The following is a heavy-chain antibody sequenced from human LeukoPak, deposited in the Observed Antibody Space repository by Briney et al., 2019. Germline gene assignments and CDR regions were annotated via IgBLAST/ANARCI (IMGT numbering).Heavy chain of an antibody. CDR1: GFTFSSYA. V-gene: IGHV3-23*01. CDR2: IAGSGATT. Sequence: GGSLRLSCAASGFTFSSYAMSWVRQAPGKGLEWVSTIAGSGATTYYADSVKGRFTISRDNSKNTLYLQMNSLRAEDTAVYYCAKYIVGNSDSYWGQGTLVTVSS. D-gene: IGHD1-26*01. CDR3: AKYIVGNSDSY. J-gene: IGHJ4*02.